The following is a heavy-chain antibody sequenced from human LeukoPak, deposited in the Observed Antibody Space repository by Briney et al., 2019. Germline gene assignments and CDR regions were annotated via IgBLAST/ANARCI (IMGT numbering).Heavy chain of an antibody. J-gene: IGHJ4*02. CDR2: ISYDGSNK. CDR1: GFTFSSYG. D-gene: IGHD1-26*01. Sequence: GGSLRLSCAASGFTFSSYGMHWVRQAPGKGLEWVAVISYDGSNKYYADSVKGRFTISRDNSKNTLYLQMNSLRAEDTAVYYCASPGVGATTWYFDYWGQGTLVTVSS. V-gene: IGHV3-30*03. CDR3: ASPGVGATTWYFDY.